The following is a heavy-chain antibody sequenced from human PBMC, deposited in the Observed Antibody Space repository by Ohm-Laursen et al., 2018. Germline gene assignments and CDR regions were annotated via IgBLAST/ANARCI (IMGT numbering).Heavy chain of an antibody. V-gene: IGHV3-11*01. CDR3: ARETSYSFDI. Sequence: GSLRLSCSASGFTVSGNYMTWIRQAPGKGLEWVSYISSRGSTIYYPDSVKGRFTISRDNAKNSLYLQMNSLRAEDTAVYYCARETSYSFDIWGQGTMVTVSS. D-gene: IGHD1-26*01. CDR2: ISSRGSTI. CDR1: GFTVSGNY. J-gene: IGHJ3*02.